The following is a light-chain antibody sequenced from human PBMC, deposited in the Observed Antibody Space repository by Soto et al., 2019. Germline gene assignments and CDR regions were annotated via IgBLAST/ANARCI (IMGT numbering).Light chain of an antibody. CDR3: QQYNTSPFT. Sequence: EIVLTQSPGTLSLSPGERATLSCRASQSVSSYLAWYQENPGQAPRLLIYGASSRATGIPDRFSGSGSGTDFNPTISTLAPEDFALYYCQQYNTSPFTFGQGTKLEIK. CDR1: QSVSSY. CDR2: GAS. J-gene: IGKJ2*01. V-gene: IGKV3-20*01.